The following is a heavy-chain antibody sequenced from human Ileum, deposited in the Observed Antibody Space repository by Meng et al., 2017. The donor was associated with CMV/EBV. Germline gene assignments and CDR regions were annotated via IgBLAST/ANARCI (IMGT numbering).Heavy chain of an antibody. J-gene: IGHJ4*02. CDR2: IYYSGST. V-gene: IGHV4-30-4*08. Sequence: HVRPQVSGPERVQPEQTLSLTFTVSGGSISSGDYYWSCIRQPPGKGLEWIGYIYYSGSTYHNPSLKSRVTISVDTSKNQFSLKLSSVTAADTAVYYCARQRGYCSGGSCYHFDYWGQGTLVTVSS. CDR1: GGSISSGDYY. D-gene: IGHD2-15*01. CDR3: ARQRGYCSGGSCYHFDY.